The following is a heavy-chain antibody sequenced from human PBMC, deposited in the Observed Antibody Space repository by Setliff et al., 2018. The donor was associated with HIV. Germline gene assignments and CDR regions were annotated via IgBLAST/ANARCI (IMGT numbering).Heavy chain of an antibody. V-gene: IGHV4-59*01. CDR3: ARGDNWGVDVFDI. J-gene: IGHJ3*02. Sequence: PSETLSLTCTVSGDSISSYYWSWIRQPPGKGLEWIGYIYYSGSTNYNPSLKSRVTISVGTSKNQFSLKLSSVTAADTAMYYCARGDNWGVDVFDIWGQGTMVTVSS. CDR1: GDSISSYY. D-gene: IGHD7-27*01. CDR2: IYYSGST.